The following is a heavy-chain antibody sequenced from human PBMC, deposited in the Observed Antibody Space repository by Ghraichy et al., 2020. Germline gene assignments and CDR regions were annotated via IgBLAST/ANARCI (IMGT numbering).Heavy chain of an antibody. CDR2: INHSGST. Sequence: SETLSLTCAVYGGSFSGYYWSWIRQPPGKGLEWIGEINHSGSTNYNPSLKSRVTISVDTSKNQFSLKLSSVTAADTAVYYCARGQYYYDSSGYYSWRAYYFDYWGQGTLVTVSS. CDR3: ARGQYYYDSSGYYSWRAYYFDY. CDR1: GGSFSGYY. J-gene: IGHJ4*02. V-gene: IGHV4-34*01. D-gene: IGHD3-22*01.